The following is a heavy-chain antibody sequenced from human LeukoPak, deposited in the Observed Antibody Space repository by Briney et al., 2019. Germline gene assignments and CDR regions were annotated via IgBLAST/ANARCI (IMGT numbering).Heavy chain of an antibody. CDR3: AREGSSWYYAFDI. V-gene: IGHV4-59*02. CDR1: GVSVSGYY. J-gene: IGHJ3*02. D-gene: IGHD6-13*01. CDR2: MSYSGNI. Sequence: SETLSLTCTVSGVSVSGYYCNWIRQPPGKGLEWIGYMSYSGNINYNPSLKSRVTISVDTSKNQFSLKLSSVTAADTAVYYCAREGSSWYYAFDIWGQGTMVTVSS.